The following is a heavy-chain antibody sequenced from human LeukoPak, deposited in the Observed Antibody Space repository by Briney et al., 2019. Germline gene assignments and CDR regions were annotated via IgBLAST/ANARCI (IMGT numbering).Heavy chain of an antibody. CDR2: INHSGST. Sequence: SETLSLTCAVYGGSFSGYYWSWTRQPPGKGLEWIGEINHSGSTNYNPSLKSRVTISVDTSKNQFSLKLSSVTAADTAVYYCANTMVRGVIKTEFDYWGQGTLVTVSS. CDR1: GGSFSGYY. J-gene: IGHJ4*02. V-gene: IGHV4-34*01. D-gene: IGHD3-10*01. CDR3: ANTMVRGVIKTEFDY.